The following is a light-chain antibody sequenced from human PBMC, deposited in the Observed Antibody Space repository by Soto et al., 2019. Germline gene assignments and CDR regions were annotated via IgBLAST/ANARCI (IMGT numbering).Light chain of an antibody. CDR1: QGIRDE. CDR2: AAS. V-gene: IGKV1-6*01. CDR3: LQDYDYPRT. J-gene: IGKJ1*01. Sequence: AIQMTQSPSSLSASAGDRVTITCRASQGIRDELGWYQQKAGKALNLLISAASRLQSGVPSRFSGRGSGTDSTLTISSLQPEDFATYYCLQDYDYPRTFGQGTKVDIK.